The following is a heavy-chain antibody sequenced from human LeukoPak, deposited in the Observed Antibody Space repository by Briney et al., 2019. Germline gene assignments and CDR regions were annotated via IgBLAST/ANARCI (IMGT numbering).Heavy chain of an antibody. CDR1: GGSISSGDYY. D-gene: IGHD3-22*01. Sequence: SETLSLTCTVSGGSISSGDYYWSWIRQPPGTGLEWIGYIYYSGSTYYNPSLKSRVTISVDTSKNQFSLKLSSVTAADTAVYYCASEDYYDSSGYGNWGQGTLVTVSS. CDR3: ASEDYYDSSGYGN. CDR2: IYYSGST. J-gene: IGHJ4*02. V-gene: IGHV4-30-4*01.